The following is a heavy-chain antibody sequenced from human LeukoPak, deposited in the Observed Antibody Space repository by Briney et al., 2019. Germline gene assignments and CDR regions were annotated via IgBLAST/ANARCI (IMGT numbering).Heavy chain of an antibody. CDR1: GGSFSGYY. V-gene: IGHV4-34*01. D-gene: IGHD3-10*01. CDR2: INHSGST. CDR3: ARGWAYGPYFDY. Sequence: SETLSLTCAVHGGSFSGYYWSWIRQPPGKGLEWIGEINHSGSTNYNPSLKSRVTISVDTSKNQFSLKLSSVTAADTAVYYCARGWAYGPYFDYWGQGTLVTVSS. J-gene: IGHJ4*02.